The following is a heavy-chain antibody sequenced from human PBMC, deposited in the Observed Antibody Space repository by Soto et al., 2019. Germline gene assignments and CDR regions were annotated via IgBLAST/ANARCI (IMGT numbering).Heavy chain of an antibody. V-gene: IGHV1-18*04. CDR1: GYTFTSCD. CDR2: ISAYNGNT. Sequence: ASVKVSWKAAGYTFTSCDISWVRQAPGQGLEWMGWISAYNGNTNYAQKLQGRVTMTTDTSTSTAYMELRSLRSDDTAVYYCATLTSYSSGYYLYDYCIDFSGQGTTVS. CDR3: ATLTSYSSGYYLYDYCIDF. J-gene: IGHJ6*02. D-gene: IGHD6-19*01.